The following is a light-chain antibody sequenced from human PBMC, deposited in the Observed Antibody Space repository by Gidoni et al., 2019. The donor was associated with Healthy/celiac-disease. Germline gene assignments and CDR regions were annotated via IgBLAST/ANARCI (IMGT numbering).Light chain of an antibody. CDR1: QSVSSN. CDR3: QQYNNWPPLT. J-gene: IGKJ1*01. CDR2: GAS. Sequence: EIVMTQSPATRSVSPGERATLSCRASQSVSSNLAWYQQKPGQAPRPLIYGASTRATGIPARFSGSWSGTEFTLTISSLQSEAFAVYYCQQYNNWPPLTFGQGTKVEIK. V-gene: IGKV3-15*01.